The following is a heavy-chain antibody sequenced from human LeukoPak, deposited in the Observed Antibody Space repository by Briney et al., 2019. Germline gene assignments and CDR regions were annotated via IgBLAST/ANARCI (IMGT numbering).Heavy chain of an antibody. Sequence: GGSLRLSCAASGFTFSSYGMLWVRQAPGKGLEWVAVIWYDGSNKYYADSVKGRFTISRDNSKNTLYLQMNSLRAEDTAVYYCARDNVLQLSFDYWGQGTLVTVSS. J-gene: IGHJ4*02. D-gene: IGHD5-18*01. CDR3: ARDNVLQLSFDY. CDR1: GFTFSSYG. V-gene: IGHV3-33*01. CDR2: IWYDGSNK.